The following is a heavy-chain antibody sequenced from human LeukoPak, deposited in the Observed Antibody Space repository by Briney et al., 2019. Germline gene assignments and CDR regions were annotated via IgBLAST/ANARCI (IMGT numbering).Heavy chain of an antibody. Sequence: PGGSLRLSCAASGFTFSGYYISWIRQAPGKGLNWISYIDSSGGTVYYADSVKGRFTISRDNAKNSLYLQMNSLRAEDTAVYYCAREYSGSFDYWGQGTLVTVSS. CDR2: IDSSGGTV. CDR3: AREYSGSFDY. CDR1: GFTFSGYY. V-gene: IGHV3-11*04. J-gene: IGHJ4*02. D-gene: IGHD1-26*01.